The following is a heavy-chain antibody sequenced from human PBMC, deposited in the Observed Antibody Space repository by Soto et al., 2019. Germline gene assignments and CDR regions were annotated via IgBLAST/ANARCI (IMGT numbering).Heavy chain of an antibody. CDR3: ARLDV. Sequence: SETLSLTCTVSGGSISSSSYYWGWIRQPPGKGLEWIGSIYYSGSTYYNPSLKSRVIISVDTSKNQFSLKLSSVTAADTAVYHCARLDVWGQGTTVTVSS. CDR1: GGSISSSSYY. J-gene: IGHJ6*02. CDR2: IYYSGST. V-gene: IGHV4-39*07.